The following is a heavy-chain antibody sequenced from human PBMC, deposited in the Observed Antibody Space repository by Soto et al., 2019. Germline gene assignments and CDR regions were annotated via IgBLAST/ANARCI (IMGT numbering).Heavy chain of an antibody. V-gene: IGHV3-11*01. J-gene: IGHJ4*02. CDR3: ASHYDMWSGYLSPVDY. CDR2: IDTSSTKI. Sequence: QVQLVESGGDLVKRGGSLRLSCAASGYTFSDYYMSWIRQAPGKGLEWVSYIDTSSTKIYYADSVKGRFTISRDNAKNSLYLEMNSRRDEDTAVYYCASHYDMWSGYLSPVDYWGQGTLVTVSS. D-gene: IGHD3-3*01. CDR1: GYTFSDYY.